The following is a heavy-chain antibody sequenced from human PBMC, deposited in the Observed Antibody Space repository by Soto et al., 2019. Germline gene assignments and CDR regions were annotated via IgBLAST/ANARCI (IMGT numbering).Heavy chain of an antibody. Sequence: QVQLVESGGGVVQPGRSLRLSCAASGFTFSSYGMHWVRQAPGKGLEWVAVISYDGSNKYYADSVKGRFTISRDNCKNTLYLQMNSLRAEDTAVYYCAKEGHHYEILTGYRSYYGMDVWGQGTTVTVSS. J-gene: IGHJ6*02. D-gene: IGHD3-9*01. CDR3: AKEGHHYEILTGYRSYYGMDV. CDR1: GFTFSSYG. V-gene: IGHV3-30*18. CDR2: ISYDGSNK.